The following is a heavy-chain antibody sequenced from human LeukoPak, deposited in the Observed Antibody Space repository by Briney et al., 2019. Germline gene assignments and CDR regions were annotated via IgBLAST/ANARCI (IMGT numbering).Heavy chain of an antibody. CDR3: AIGPSLSVRWFGEDAMDY. V-gene: IGHV1-18*01. J-gene: IGHJ4*02. CDR1: GYTFTSYG. Sequence: ASVKVSCKASGYTFTSYGISWVRQAPGQGLEWMGWISAYNGNTNNAQKPQGRVTMTTDTSTSTAYMELRSLRSDDTAVYYCAIGPSLSVRWFGEDAMDYWGQGTLVTVSS. D-gene: IGHD3-10*01. CDR2: ISAYNGNT.